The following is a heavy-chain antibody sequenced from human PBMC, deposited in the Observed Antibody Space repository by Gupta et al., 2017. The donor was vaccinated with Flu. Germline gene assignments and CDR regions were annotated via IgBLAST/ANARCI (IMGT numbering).Heavy chain of an antibody. CDR1: GFAFTKYA. CDR2: ISESGETT. D-gene: IGHD3-10*01. V-gene: IGHV3-23*01. CDR3: ANFSGRFVIPKARED. J-gene: IGHJ4*02. Sequence: EVELLKSGGGLVQPGGAQRLSRSSSGFAFTKYALAWVRQAPGKGLEWVSGISESGETTHDTGSVKGRFAISRDQENNTLFLHRPSMRVEDTAIYDGANFSGRFVIPKAREDWGRGILVSVSS.